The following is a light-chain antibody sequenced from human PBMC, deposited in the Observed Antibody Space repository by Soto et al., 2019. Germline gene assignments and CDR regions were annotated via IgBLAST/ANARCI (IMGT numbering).Light chain of an antibody. CDR2: EVS. J-gene: IGLJ3*02. V-gene: IGLV2-14*01. CDR1: SSDVGDYNY. CDR3: CLYASDSTQV. Sequence: QSALTQSASVSGFPGQSITISCTGTSSDVGDYNYVSWYQQHPGKAPKLMIYEVSNRPSGVSNRFSGSKSGNTASLNISGLQAEDEADYYCLYASDSTQVFGGGTKLTVL.